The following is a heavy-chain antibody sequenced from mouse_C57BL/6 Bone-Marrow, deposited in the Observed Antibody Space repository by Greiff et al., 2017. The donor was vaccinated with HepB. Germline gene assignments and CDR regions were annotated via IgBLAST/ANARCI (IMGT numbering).Heavy chain of an antibody. CDR2: IHPNSGST. J-gene: IGHJ3*01. CDR1: GYTFTSYW. V-gene: IGHV1-64*01. CDR3: ARRGEVPAWFAY. Sequence: QVQLQQSGAELVKPGASVKLSCKASGYTFTSYWMHWVKQRPGQGLEWIGMIHPNSGSTNYNEKFKSKATLTVDKSSSTAYMQLSSLTSEDSAVYYCARRGEVPAWFAYWGQGTLVTVSA. D-gene: IGHD5-1*01.